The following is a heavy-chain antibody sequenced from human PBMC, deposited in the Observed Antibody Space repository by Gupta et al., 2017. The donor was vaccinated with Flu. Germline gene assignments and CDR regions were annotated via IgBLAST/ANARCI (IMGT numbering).Heavy chain of an antibody. CDR2: ISGSGGST. V-gene: IGHV3-23*01. D-gene: IGHD2-21*02. Sequence: EVQLLESGGGLVQPGGSLRLSCAASGFTFSSYAMSWVRQAPGKGLEWVSAISGSGGSTYYADSVKGRFTISRDNSKNTLYLQMNSLRAEDTAVYYCAKTLPVAYCGGDCFLGWFDPWGQGTLVTVSS. CDR1: GFTFSSYA. CDR3: AKTLPVAYCGGDCFLGWFDP. J-gene: IGHJ5*02.